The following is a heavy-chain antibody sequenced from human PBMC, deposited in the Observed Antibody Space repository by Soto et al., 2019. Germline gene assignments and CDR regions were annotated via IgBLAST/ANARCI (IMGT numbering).Heavy chain of an antibody. Sequence: EVQLVESGGGLVQPGGSLRLSCAASGSSISNYWMSWVRQAPGKGLEWVADINEDGSEKHYVDSVKGRFTISRDNATNSLYLQTNSLRVEDKAVYYCARGWMYTLDMWGQGTMVTVSS. CDR1: GSSISNYW. CDR2: INEDGSEK. V-gene: IGHV3-7*04. D-gene: IGHD5-12*01. J-gene: IGHJ3*02. CDR3: ARGWMYTLDM.